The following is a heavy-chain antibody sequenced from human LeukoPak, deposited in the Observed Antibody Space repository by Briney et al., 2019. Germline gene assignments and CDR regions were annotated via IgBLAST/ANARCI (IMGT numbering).Heavy chain of an antibody. D-gene: IGHD3-9*01. CDR3: ARGETYYDILTGYYTPGGPDY. CDR1: GFTFTTYW. V-gene: IGHV3-7*01. J-gene: IGHJ4*02. Sequence: PGGSLRLSCAASGFTFTTYWMSWVRQAPGKGLEWVAHIKQDGSEKYYVDSGKGRFTISRYNAKNSLYLQMNSLRAEDTAVYYCARGETYYDILTGYYTPGGPDYWGQGTLVTVSS. CDR2: IKQDGSEK.